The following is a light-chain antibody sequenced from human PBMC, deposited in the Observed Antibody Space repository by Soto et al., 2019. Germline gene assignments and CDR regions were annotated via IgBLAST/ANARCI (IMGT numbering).Light chain of an antibody. V-gene: IGKV3-15*01. CDR2: DAS. Sequence: EIGMTHSPATLSVSPWEMATLSCRASQSVSRNLAWYQQKPGQPPRLLIYDASTRATGVPARFGGSGSGTEFTLTINSLQSEDFAIYYCQRYNNWPLTFGGGTKVDI. J-gene: IGKJ4*01. CDR3: QRYNNWPLT. CDR1: QSVSRN.